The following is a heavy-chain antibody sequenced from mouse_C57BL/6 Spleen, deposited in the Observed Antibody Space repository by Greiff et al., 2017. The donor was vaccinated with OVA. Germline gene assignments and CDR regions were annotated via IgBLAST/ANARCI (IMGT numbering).Heavy chain of an antibody. Sequence: QVQLQQPGTELVKPGASVKLSCKASGYTFTSYWMHWVKQRPGQGLEWIGNINPSNGGTNYNEKFKSKATLTVDKPSSTAYMQLSSLTSEDSAVYYCAREGLRRGYYYFDYWGQGTTLTVSS. D-gene: IGHD2-2*01. CDR2: INPSNGGT. CDR1: GYTFTSYW. CDR3: AREGLRRGYYYFDY. V-gene: IGHV1-53*01. J-gene: IGHJ2*01.